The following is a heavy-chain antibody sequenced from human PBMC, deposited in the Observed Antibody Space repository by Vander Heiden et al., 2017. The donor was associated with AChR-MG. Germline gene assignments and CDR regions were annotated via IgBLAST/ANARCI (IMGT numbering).Heavy chain of an antibody. CDR3: ARPPSYGSGSYSPTHRPYYYYYYYGMDV. D-gene: IGHD3-10*01. V-gene: IGHV1-69*01. Sequence: QVQLVQSGAEVKKPGSSVKVSCKASGGTFSSYAISWVRQAPGQGLEWMGGIIPIFGTANYAQKFQGRVTITADESTSTAYMELSSLRSEDTAVYYCARPPSYGSGSYSPTHRPYYYYYYYGMDVWGQGTTVTVSS. CDR1: GGTFSSYA. CDR2: IIPIFGTA. J-gene: IGHJ6*02.